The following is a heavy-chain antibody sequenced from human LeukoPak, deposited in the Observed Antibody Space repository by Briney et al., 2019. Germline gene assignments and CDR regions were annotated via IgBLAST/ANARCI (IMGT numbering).Heavy chain of an antibody. Sequence: PSETLSLTCTVSGGSISSGGYYWSWIRQHPGKGLEWIGYIYYSGSTYYNPSLKSRVTISVDTSKNQFSLELSSVTAADTAVYYCARKAVAGTLYFQHWGQGTLVTVSS. V-gene: IGHV4-31*03. CDR1: GGSISSGGYY. D-gene: IGHD6-19*01. CDR3: ARKAVAGTLYFQH. J-gene: IGHJ1*01. CDR2: IYYSGST.